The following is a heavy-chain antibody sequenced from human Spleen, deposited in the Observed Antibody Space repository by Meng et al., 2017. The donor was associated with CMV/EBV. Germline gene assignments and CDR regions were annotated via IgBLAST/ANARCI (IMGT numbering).Heavy chain of an antibody. CDR2: IIPIFGTT. CDR3: ARDNLQQLVGYNWFDP. J-gene: IGHJ5*02. Sequence: SGGTFSSYAISWVRQAPGQGLEWMGGIIPIFGTTSYAQKFQGRVTITTDESTSTAYMELSSLRSEDTAVYYCARDNLQQLVGYNWFDPWGQGTLVTVSS. V-gene: IGHV1-69*05. D-gene: IGHD6-6*01. CDR1: GGTFSSYA.